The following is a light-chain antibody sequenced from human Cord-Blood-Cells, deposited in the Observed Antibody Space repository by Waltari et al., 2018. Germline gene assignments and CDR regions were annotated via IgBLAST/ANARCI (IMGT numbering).Light chain of an antibody. CDR2: AAS. CDR1: QGISSY. V-gene: IGKV1-8*01. Sequence: AIRMTQSPSSFSASTGDRVTITCRASQGISSYLAWYQQKPGKAPKLLIYAASTLQSGVPSRCSGSGSGTGFTLTISCLQSEDFATYYCQQYYSYPYTFGQGTKLEIK. J-gene: IGKJ2*01. CDR3: QQYYSYPYT.